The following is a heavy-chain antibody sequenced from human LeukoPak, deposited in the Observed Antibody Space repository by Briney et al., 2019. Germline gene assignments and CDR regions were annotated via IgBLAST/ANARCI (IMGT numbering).Heavy chain of an antibody. CDR3: AKFFTGEYVRAFDV. CDR1: GFTFSRYW. V-gene: IGHV3-7*01. Sequence: GGSLRLSCAASGFTFSRYWMSWVRQAPGKGLEWVASINQDESAKFYVDSVKGRFTISRDNAKNSLFLQMNSLRAEDTAFYYCAKFFTGEYVRAFDVWGQGTMVTVSS. CDR2: INQDESAK. J-gene: IGHJ3*01. D-gene: IGHD3-10*02.